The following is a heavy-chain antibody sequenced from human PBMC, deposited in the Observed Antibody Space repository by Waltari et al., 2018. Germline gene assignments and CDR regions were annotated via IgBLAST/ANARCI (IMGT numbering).Heavy chain of an antibody. J-gene: IGHJ4*02. CDR1: GLTVSRNY. D-gene: IGHD5-18*01. V-gene: IGHV3-53*01. CDR2: IYSGGNT. CDR3: ARDDSYGQFMRFDF. Sequence: EVQLVESGGGLIKPGGSLRLSCEASGLTVSRNYMSWVRQAPGKGLEWLSAIYSGGNTFYADSAKGRFNISIDNSKNTLYLQMKSLRVDDTAVYYCARDDSYGQFMRFDFWGQGTVVTVSS.